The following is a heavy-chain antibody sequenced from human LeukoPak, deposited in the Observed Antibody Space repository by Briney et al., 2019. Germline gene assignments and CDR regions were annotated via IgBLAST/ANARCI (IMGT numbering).Heavy chain of an antibody. Sequence: GGSLRLSCAVSGFTFSESWMSWLRQAPGKGLEWVANIKPDESEEYYVDSVKGRFSISRDNAQNSLYLQMNSLKVEDTAMYYCATFPTTKIDYWGQGTLVTVSS. CDR3: ATFPTTKIDY. CDR1: GFTFSESW. CDR2: IKPDESEE. D-gene: IGHD1-26*01. J-gene: IGHJ4*02. V-gene: IGHV3-7*03.